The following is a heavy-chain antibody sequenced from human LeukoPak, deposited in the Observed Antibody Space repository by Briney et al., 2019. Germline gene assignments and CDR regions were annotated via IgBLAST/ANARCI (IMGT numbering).Heavy chain of an antibody. J-gene: IGHJ5*02. CDR3: AKQGPARIPIVVVTAIAH. CDR1: GFTFSSYA. V-gene: IGHV3-23*01. CDR2: ISGSGGST. D-gene: IGHD2-21*02. Sequence: GGSLRLSCAASGFTFSSYAMSWVRQAPGKGPEWVSAISGSGGSTYYADSVKGRFTISRDNSKNTLYLQMNSLRAEDTAVYYCAKQGPARIPIVVVTAIAHWGQGTLVTVSS.